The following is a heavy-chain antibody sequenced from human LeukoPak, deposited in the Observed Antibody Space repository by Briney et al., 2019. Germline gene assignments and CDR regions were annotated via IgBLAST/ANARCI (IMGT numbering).Heavy chain of an antibody. CDR3: AKDRPPQYDSGTYSDY. D-gene: IGHD3-10*01. Sequence: PGGSLRLSCVAYGFTVNNYGIHWIRQAQGKGLEWVAFIRFDGSKKFYSDSVKGRFTISRDNSKNTLYLQMNSLRAEDSAVYFCAKDRPPQYDSGTYSDYWGQGTLVTVSS. CDR2: IRFDGSKK. CDR1: GFTVNNYG. V-gene: IGHV3-30*02. J-gene: IGHJ4*02.